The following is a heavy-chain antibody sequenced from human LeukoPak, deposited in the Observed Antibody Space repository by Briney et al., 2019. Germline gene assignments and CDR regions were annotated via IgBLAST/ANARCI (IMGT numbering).Heavy chain of an antibody. V-gene: IGHV1-24*01. CDR2: FDPEDGET. CDR3: ARDVYYYDGSGYFYY. J-gene: IGHJ4*02. Sequence: ASVKVSCKVSGYTLTELSMHWVRQAPGKGLEWMGGFDPEDGETIYAQKFQGRVTMTEDTSTDTAYMELSSLRSEDTAVYYCARDVYYYDGSGYFYYWGQGTLVTVSS. D-gene: IGHD3-22*01. CDR1: GYTLTELS.